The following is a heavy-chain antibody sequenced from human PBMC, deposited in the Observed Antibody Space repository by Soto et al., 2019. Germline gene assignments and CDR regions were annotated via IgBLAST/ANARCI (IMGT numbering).Heavy chain of an antibody. V-gene: IGHV3-23*01. CDR2: IATGGGT. CDR3: AKTTNHLLLHDYGDRLDY. Sequence: GGSLRLSCAASGFTFSSYAMAWVRQAPGKGLEGVSTIATGGGTYCADAVSGRFTISRDNSKNTLYLQMNSLRAEDTAFYYCAKTTNHLLLHDYGDRLDYWGQGTLVTVSS. D-gene: IGHD4-17*01. CDR1: GFTFSSYA. J-gene: IGHJ4*02.